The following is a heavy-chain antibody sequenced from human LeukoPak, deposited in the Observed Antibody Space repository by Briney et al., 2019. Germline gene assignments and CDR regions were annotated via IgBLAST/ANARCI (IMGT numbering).Heavy chain of an antibody. CDR2: ISSSGSTI. Sequence: GGSLRLSCAASGFTFSSYEMNWVRQAPGKGLEWVSYISSSGSTIYYADSVKGRFTISRDNAKNSLYLQMNSLRAEDTAVYYCARLARDAFDIWGQGTMVTVSS. CDR1: GFTFSSYE. CDR3: ARLARDAFDI. V-gene: IGHV3-48*03. J-gene: IGHJ3*02.